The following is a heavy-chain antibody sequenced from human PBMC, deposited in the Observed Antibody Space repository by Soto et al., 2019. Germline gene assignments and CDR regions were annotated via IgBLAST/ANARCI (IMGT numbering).Heavy chain of an antibody. V-gene: IGHV3-23*01. Sequence: EVQLLESGGGLVQPGGSLRLSCAASGFTFSSYAMNWVRQAPGKGLEGVSVISGSDGSTYYADSVKGRFTISRDNSKNPLTPQMNSLGAEDTAVYYCARRSSRWYFDYWGQGTLVTVSS. J-gene: IGHJ4*02. CDR2: ISGSDGST. D-gene: IGHD6-13*01. CDR1: GFTFSSYA. CDR3: ARRSSRWYFDY.